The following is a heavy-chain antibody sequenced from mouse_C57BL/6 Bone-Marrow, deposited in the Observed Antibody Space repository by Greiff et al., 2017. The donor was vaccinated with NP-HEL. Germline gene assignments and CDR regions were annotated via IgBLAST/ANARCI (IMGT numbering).Heavy chain of an antibody. V-gene: IGHV1-55*01. Sequence: QVQLQQSGAELVKPGASVKMSCKASGYTFTSYWITWVKQRPGQGLEWIGDIYPGSGSTNYNEKFKSTATLTVDTSSSTAYMQLSSLTSEDSAVYYCARDYYDSPYAMDYWGQGTSVTVSA. CDR2: IYPGSGST. J-gene: IGHJ4*01. D-gene: IGHD1-1*01. CDR3: ARDYYDSPYAMDY. CDR1: GYTFTSYW.